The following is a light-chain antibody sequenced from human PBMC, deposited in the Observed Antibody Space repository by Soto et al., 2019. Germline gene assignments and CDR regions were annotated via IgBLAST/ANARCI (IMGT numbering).Light chain of an antibody. V-gene: IGKV1-6*01. Sequence: AIQMTQSPSSLSASVGDTVTFTCRASQAIRNDLGWFQQRPGKPPKLLIYGISILQTGVPSRFSGSGSGTEFSLTITSLQPEDFATYYCQQLFDSPITFGQGTRLEIK. CDR2: GIS. CDR3: QQLFDSPIT. J-gene: IGKJ5*01. CDR1: QAIRND.